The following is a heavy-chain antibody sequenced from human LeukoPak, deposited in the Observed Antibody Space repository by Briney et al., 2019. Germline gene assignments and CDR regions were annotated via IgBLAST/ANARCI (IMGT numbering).Heavy chain of an antibody. CDR3: ARDSSSWLIYFDY. V-gene: IGHV3-7*01. CDR2: IKQDGSEK. Sequence: GGSLRLSCAASGFTFSSYWMSWVRQAPGKGLEWVANIKQDGSEKYYVDSVKGQFTISRDNAKNSLYLQMNSLRAEDTAVYYCARDSSSWLIYFDYWGQGTLVTVSS. D-gene: IGHD6-13*01. J-gene: IGHJ4*02. CDR1: GFTFSSYW.